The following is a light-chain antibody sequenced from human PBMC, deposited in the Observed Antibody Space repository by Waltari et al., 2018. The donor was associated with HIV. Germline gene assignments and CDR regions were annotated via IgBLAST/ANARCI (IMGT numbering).Light chain of an antibody. CDR1: PSIDTW. CDR3: QHYNTSSPWT. Sequence: DIQMTQSPSTLSTSVGDRITITCRASPSIDTWLVWHQQKPGKAPKLLVYKTSSLQSWVPSRFSGSGSGTEFTLTISSLQPDDFATYYCQHYNTSSPWTFGQGTRVDI. J-gene: IGKJ1*01. V-gene: IGKV1-5*03. CDR2: KTS.